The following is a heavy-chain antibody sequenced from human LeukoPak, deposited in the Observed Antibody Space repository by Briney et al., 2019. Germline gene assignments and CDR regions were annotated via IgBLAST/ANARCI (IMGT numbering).Heavy chain of an antibody. Sequence: ASVKVSCKASGYPFTNFGISWVRQAPGQGLEGMGWISAYTGNTKYGQRFQGRVTMTTDTSTITAYMELRSLRSDDTAVFYCAREFWVRPSAPAPKDLWGQGTLVTVSS. D-gene: IGHD2-2*01. CDR2: ISAYTGNT. CDR1: GYPFTNFG. J-gene: IGHJ5*02. CDR3: AREFWVRPSAPAPKDL. V-gene: IGHV1-18*01.